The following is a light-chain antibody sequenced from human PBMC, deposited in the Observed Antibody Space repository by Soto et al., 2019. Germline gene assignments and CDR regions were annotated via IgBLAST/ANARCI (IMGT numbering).Light chain of an antibody. CDR2: AAS. CDR1: QSIRIY. J-gene: IGKJ1*01. CDR3: QQSSDTPPWT. V-gene: IGKV1-39*01. Sequence: IQMTQSPSSLSASVGDRVTITCRASQSIRIYLNWYQQKQGKAPELLIFAASSLQSGVPSRFSGSGSGTDFTLTISSLQPEDFATYYCQQSSDTPPWTFGQGTKVEIK.